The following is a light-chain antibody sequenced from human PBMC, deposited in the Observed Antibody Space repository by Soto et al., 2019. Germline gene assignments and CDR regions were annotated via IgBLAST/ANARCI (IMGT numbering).Light chain of an antibody. CDR3: QSYDSSLSGRV. J-gene: IGLJ2*01. CDR2: GNT. V-gene: IGLV1-40*01. Sequence: QSVLTQPPSVSGAPGQGVTIACTGSSSNIGAGYDVHWYQQLPGTAPKVAISGNTNRPSGVPDRFSGSKSGTSASLAITGLQVEDEADNYCQSYDSSLSGRVFGGGTKLTV. CDR1: SSNIGAGYD.